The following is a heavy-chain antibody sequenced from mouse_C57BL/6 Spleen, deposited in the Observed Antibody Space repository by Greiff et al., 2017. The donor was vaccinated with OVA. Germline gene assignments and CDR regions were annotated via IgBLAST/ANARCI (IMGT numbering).Heavy chain of an antibody. J-gene: IGHJ3*01. CDR1: GFSLTSYG. Sequence: QVQLQQSGPGLVAPSQSLSITCTVSGFSLTSYGVDWVRQSPGKGLEWLGVIWGVGSTNYNSALKSRLSISKDNSKSQVFLKMNSLQTDDTAMYYCASGMVTTRFAYWGQGTLVTVSA. CDR2: IWGVGST. CDR3: ASGMVTTRFAY. D-gene: IGHD2-2*01. V-gene: IGHV2-6*01.